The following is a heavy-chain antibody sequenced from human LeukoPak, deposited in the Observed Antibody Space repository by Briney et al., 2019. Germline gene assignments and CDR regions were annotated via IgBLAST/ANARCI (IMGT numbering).Heavy chain of an antibody. CDR1: GYTFTGYY. V-gene: IGHV1-2*02. CDR3: ARDSGYDRAPDY. D-gene: IGHD5-12*01. J-gene: IGHJ4*02. CDR2: INPNSGGT. Sequence: ASVKVSCKASGYTFTGYYMHWVRQAPGQGLEWMGWINPNSGGTNYAQKFQGRVTMTRDTSISTAYMELSRLRSDDTAVYYCARDSGYDRAPDYWGQGTLVTVSS.